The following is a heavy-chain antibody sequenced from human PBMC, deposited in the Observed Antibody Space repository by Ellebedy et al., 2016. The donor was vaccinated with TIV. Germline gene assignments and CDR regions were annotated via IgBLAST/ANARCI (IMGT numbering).Heavy chain of an antibody. CDR3: ARDRGYDTFDY. V-gene: IGHV3-21*01. CDR1: GFTFSSYS. D-gene: IGHD5-12*01. CDR2: ISTISSY. J-gene: IGHJ4*02. Sequence: GESLKISCAASGFTFSSYSLNWVRQAPGKGLEWVSSISTISSYADSVRGRFTISRDNAKNSLYLQMNSLRAEDTAVYYCARDRGYDTFDYWGQGILVTVSS.